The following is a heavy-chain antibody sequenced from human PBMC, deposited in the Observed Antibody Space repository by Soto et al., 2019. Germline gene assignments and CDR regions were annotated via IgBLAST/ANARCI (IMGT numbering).Heavy chain of an antibody. J-gene: IGHJ4*02. CDR2: IGSDI. CDR3: VSDWSFAFAH. Sequence: EVQLVESGGGLAQPGGSLRLSCAASGFIFSSFTMNWVRQAPGKGLGWISYIGSDIYYADSVKGRLTTSRDRAKNSLYLQLNSLRAEDSAVYYCVSDWSFAFAHWGQGTLVTVSS. CDR1: GFIFSSFT. V-gene: IGHV3-48*01.